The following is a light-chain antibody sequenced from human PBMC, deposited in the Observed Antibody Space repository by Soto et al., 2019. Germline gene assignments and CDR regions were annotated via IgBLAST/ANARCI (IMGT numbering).Light chain of an antibody. CDR3: QQYYSYQRT. J-gene: IGKJ1*01. CDR1: QGISSY. Sequence: AIRMTQSPSSFSASTGDRVTITCRASQGISSYLAWYQQKPGNAPKLLIYAASTLQSGVPSRFSGSGSGTDFTLTISCLQSEDFTTYYCQQYYSYQRTFGERTKLEIK. CDR2: AAS. V-gene: IGKV1-8*01.